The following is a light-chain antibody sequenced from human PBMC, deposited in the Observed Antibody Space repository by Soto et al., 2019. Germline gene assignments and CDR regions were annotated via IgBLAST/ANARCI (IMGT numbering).Light chain of an antibody. CDR2: GDN. CDR3: QSYDSSLSAWV. V-gene: IGLV1-40*01. Sequence: QSVLTQPPSVSGAPGQRVTISCTGSSSNIGAGYDVHWYQQLPGTAPKLLIYGDNNRPSGVPDRFSGSKSGTSASLAITGLQAEYEADYNCQSYDSSLSAWVFGGGTKLTVL. CDR1: SSNIGAGYD. J-gene: IGLJ3*02.